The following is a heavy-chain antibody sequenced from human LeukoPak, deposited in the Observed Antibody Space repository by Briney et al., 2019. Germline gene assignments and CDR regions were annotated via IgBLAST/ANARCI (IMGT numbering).Heavy chain of an antibody. CDR1: GFTFSSYS. J-gene: IGHJ4*02. D-gene: IGHD3-10*01. V-gene: IGHV3-21*01. CDR3: AKLAKYFYGSETYYFFEH. Sequence: GGSLRLSCAASGFTFSSYSMNWVRQAPGKGLEWVSSISSSSSYIYYADSVKGRFTISRDNAKNSLYLQMNSLRVEDTAVYYCAKLAKYFYGSETYYFFEHWGQGTPVTASS. CDR2: ISSSSSYI.